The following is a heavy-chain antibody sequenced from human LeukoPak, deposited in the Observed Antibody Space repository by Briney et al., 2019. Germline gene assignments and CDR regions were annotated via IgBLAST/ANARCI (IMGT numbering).Heavy chain of an antibody. V-gene: IGHV3-20*01. J-gene: IGHJ4*02. D-gene: IGHD3-22*01. CDR1: GFTFDDYG. Sequence: GGSLRLSCAASGFTFDDYGMSWVRQAPGKGLEWVCGINWNGGSTGYADSVKGRFTISRDNAKNSLYLQMNSLRAEDTALYHCARANYYDSSGYCLDYWGQGTLVAVSS. CDR2: INWNGGST. CDR3: ARANYYDSSGYCLDY.